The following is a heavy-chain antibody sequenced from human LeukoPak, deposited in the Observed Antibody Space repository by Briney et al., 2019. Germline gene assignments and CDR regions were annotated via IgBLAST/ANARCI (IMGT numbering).Heavy chain of an antibody. CDR3: AKDQQLQPFHY. CDR2: IQFDGSNE. CDR1: GFIFSTYG. J-gene: IGHJ4*02. Sequence: GGSLRLSCAASGFIFSTYGMHWVRQAPGKGLEWVAFIQFDGSNEYYADSVKGRFTISRDNSKNMLYLQMNSLRAEDTSVYYCAKDQQLQPFHYWGQGTLVTVSS. D-gene: IGHD2-2*01. V-gene: IGHV3-30*02.